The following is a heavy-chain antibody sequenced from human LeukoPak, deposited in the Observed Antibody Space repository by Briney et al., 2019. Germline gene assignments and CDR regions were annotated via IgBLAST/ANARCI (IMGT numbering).Heavy chain of an antibody. V-gene: IGHV4-39*07. CDR2: IYYSGST. Sequence: SETLSLTCTVSGGSISSSSYYWGWIRQPPGKGLEWIGSIYYSGSTYYNPSLKSRVTISVDRSKNQFSLKLSSVTAADTAVYYCARGATGGDAFDIWGQGTMVTASS. D-gene: IGHD3-16*01. CDR1: GGSISSSSYY. J-gene: IGHJ3*02. CDR3: ARGATGGDAFDI.